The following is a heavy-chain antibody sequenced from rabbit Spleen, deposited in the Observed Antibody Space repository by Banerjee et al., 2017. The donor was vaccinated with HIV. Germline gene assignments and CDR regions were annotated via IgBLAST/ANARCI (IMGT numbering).Heavy chain of an antibody. J-gene: IGHJ4*01. CDR1: GFDFSSSYD. CDR3: ARDAGSYDYGPYYVNL. Sequence: QSLEESGGDRVKPGASLTLTCTASGFDFSSSYDMCWVRQAPGKGLEWIGCIYTGNGKTYYASWAKGRFTISKTSSTTVTLQMTSLTAADTATYFCARDAGSYDYGPYYVNLWGPGTLVTV. D-gene: IGHD4-2*01. CDR2: IYTGNGKT. V-gene: IGHV1S40*01.